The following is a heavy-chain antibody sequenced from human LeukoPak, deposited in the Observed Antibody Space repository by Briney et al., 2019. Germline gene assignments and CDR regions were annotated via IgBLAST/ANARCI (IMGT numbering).Heavy chain of an antibody. Sequence: GGSLRLSCAASGVTFSSYEMNWVRQAPGKGLEWVSYTSSSGSTIYYADSVKGRFTISRDNAKNSLYLQMNSLRPEDTAVYYCARGVVPAANVDFGFDYWDQGTLVTVSS. J-gene: IGHJ4*02. CDR1: GVTFSSYE. CDR3: ARGVVPAANVDFGFDY. CDR2: TSSSGSTI. D-gene: IGHD2-2*01. V-gene: IGHV3-48*03.